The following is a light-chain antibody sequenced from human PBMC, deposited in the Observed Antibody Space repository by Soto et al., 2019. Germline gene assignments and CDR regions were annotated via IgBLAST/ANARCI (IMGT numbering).Light chain of an antibody. CDR1: QSVSSN. CDR3: QQRSNWTPGAT. V-gene: IGKV3-11*01. J-gene: IGKJ2*01. CDR2: DAS. Sequence: EIVLTQSPATLSLSPGERATLSCRASQSVSSNLAWYQQKPGQAPRLLIYDASNRATGIPARFSGSGSGTGFAFTISSLEPEDFAVYYCQQRSNWTPGATFGQGTKLEIK.